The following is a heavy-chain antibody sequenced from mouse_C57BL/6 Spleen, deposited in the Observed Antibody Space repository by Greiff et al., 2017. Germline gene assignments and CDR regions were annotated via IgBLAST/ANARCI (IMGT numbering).Heavy chain of an antibody. V-gene: IGHV7-3*01. CDR3: SRYTGIPYFDY. CDR1: GFTFTDYY. Sequence: EVKVEESGGGLVQPGGSLSLSCAASGFTFTDYYMSWVRQPPGQALEWLGFIRNKANGYTTEYSESVKGRFTISRDNSQSILYLQMNALRAEDSATYYCSRYTGIPYFDYWGQGTTLTVSS. CDR2: IRNKANGYTT. J-gene: IGHJ2*01.